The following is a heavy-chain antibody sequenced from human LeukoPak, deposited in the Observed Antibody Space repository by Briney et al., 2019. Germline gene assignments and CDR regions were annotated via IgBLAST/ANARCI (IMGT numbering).Heavy chain of an antibody. CDR3: AKDWSYDSSGDNY. Sequence: GGSLRLSCAASGFTFSSYAMHWVRQAPGKGLEWVAVISYDGSNKYYADSVKGRFTISRDNSKNTLYLQMNSLRAEDTAVYFCAKDWSYDSSGDNYWGQGTLVTVSS. CDR2: ISYDGSNK. CDR1: GFTFSSYA. V-gene: IGHV3-30*04. J-gene: IGHJ4*02. D-gene: IGHD3-22*01.